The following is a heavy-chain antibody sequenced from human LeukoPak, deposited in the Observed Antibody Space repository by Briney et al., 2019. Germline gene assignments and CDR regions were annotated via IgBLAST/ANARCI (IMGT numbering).Heavy chain of an antibody. CDR3: ARLSGFTETSHFDS. Sequence: GGSLRLSCTASEFTFSNFWMTWVRQAPGKGLEWVASIEKDGSDKYYVDSVRGRFTISRDTAKTSLYLQMNSLRADDTAVYYCARLSGFTETSHFDSWGQGTLVTVSS. CDR2: IEKDGSDK. V-gene: IGHV3-7*01. J-gene: IGHJ4*02. CDR1: EFTFSNFW. D-gene: IGHD6-25*01.